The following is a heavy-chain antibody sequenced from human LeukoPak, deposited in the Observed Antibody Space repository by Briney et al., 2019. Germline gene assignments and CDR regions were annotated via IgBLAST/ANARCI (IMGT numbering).Heavy chain of an antibody. V-gene: IGHV4-39*07. CDR3: ARFPYYDYVWGSKPY. D-gene: IGHD3-16*01. CDR2: IYYSGST. Sequence: SETLSLTCTVSGGSISSSSYYWGWLRQPPGKGLEWIGSIYYSGSTYYNPSLKSRVTISVDTSKNQFSLKLSSVTAADTAVYYCARFPYYDYVWGSKPYWGQGTLVTVSS. J-gene: IGHJ4*02. CDR1: GGSISSSSYY.